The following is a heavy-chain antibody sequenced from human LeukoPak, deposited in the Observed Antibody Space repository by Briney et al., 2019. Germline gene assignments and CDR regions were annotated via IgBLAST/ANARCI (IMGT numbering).Heavy chain of an antibody. CDR1: GFTFSSYG. CDR2: IRYDGSYK. D-gene: IGHD3-3*01. Sequence: PGGSLRLSCEASGFTFSSYGMHWVRQAPGKGLEWVAFIRYDGSYKYYADSVKGRLTISRDNSKNTLSLQMNSLRAEDTAVYYCAKASEPYDFWSGSDDYWGQGTLVTVSS. V-gene: IGHV3-30*02. J-gene: IGHJ4*02. CDR3: AKASEPYDFWSGSDDY.